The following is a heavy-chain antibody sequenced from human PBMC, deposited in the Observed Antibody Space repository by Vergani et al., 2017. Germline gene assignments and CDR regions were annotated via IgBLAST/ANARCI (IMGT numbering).Heavy chain of an antibody. V-gene: IGHV1-3*01. CDR2: INAGNGNT. D-gene: IGHD2-15*01. CDR3: ARDRPHSYYYYYYMDV. J-gene: IGHJ6*03. Sequence: QVQLVQSGAEVKKPGASVTVSCKASGYTFTSYAMHWVRQAPGQRLEWMGWINAGNGNTKYSQKFQGRVTITRDTSASTAYMELSSLRSEDTAVYYCARDRPHSYYYYYYMDVWGKGTTVTVSS. CDR1: GYTFTSYA.